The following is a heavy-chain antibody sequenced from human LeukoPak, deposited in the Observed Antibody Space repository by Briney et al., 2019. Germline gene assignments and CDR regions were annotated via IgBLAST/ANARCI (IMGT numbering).Heavy chain of an antibody. J-gene: IGHJ4*02. Sequence: KSSETLSLTCAVYGGSFSGYYWSWIRQPPGKGLEWIGEINHSGSTNYNPSLKSRVTISVDTSKNQFSLKLSSVTAADTAVYYCAREVYDYVWGSYRYFDYWGQGTLVTVSS. CDR1: GGSFSGYY. CDR2: INHSGST. CDR3: AREVYDYVWGSYRYFDY. D-gene: IGHD3-16*02. V-gene: IGHV4-34*01.